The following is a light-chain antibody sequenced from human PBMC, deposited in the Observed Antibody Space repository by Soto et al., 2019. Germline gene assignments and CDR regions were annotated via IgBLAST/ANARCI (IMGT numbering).Light chain of an antibody. CDR1: SSNIGRNP. J-gene: IGLJ3*02. Sequence: QSVLTQPPSASGTPGQRVTISCSGSSSNIGRNPVNWYQQLPGTAPTLLIYSNDQRPSGVPDRFSGSKSGTSASLAVNGLKSEDEADYYCAAWDDSLKGPLFGGGPKLTVL. CDR2: SND. V-gene: IGLV1-44*01. CDR3: AAWDDSLKGPL.